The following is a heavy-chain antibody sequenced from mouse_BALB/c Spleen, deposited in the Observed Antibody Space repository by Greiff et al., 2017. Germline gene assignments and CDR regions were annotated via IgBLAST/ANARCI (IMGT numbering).Heavy chain of an antibody. CDR1: GYSITSDYA. J-gene: IGHJ1*01. D-gene: IGHD1-1*01. Sequence: EVKLMESGPGLVKPSQSLSLTCTVTGYSITSDYAWNWIRQFPGNKLEWMGYISYSGSTSYNPSLKSRISITRDTSKNQFFLQLNSVTTEDTATYYCAGYYGSSYPWYFDVWGAGTTVTVSA. CDR2: ISYSGST. CDR3: AGYYGSSYPWYFDV. V-gene: IGHV3-2*02.